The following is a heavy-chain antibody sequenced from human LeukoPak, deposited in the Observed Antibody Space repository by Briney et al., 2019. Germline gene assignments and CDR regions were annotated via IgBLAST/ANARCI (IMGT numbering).Heavy chain of an antibody. CDR1: GFTFSSYA. CDR3: AKVLVRGIVRAGSDY. Sequence: GGSLRLSCAASGFTFSSYAMSWVRQAPGKGLEWVSAISGSGGSTYYADSVKGRFTISRDNSKNTLYLQMNSLRAEDTAVYYCAKVLVRGIVRAGSDYWGQGTLVTVSS. CDR2: ISGSGGST. D-gene: IGHD3-16*02. V-gene: IGHV3-23*01. J-gene: IGHJ4*02.